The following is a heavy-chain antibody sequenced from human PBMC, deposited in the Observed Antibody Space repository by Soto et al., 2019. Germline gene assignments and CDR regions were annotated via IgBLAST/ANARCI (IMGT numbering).Heavy chain of an antibody. V-gene: IGHV1-18*01. CDR1: GYTFTSYG. CDR2: ISAYNGNT. CDR3: AGEGCSGGRCYAFDY. J-gene: IGHJ4*02. Sequence: ASVKVSFKASGYTFTSYGISWVRQAPGQGLEWMGWISAYNGNTNYAQKLQGRVTMTTDTSTSTAYMELRSLRSDDTAVYYCAGEGCSGGRCYAFDYWGQGTLVSVSS. D-gene: IGHD2-15*01.